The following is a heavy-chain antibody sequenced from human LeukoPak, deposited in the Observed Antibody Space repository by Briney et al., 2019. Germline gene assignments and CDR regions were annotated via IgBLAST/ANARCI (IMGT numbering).Heavy chain of an antibody. D-gene: IGHD5-12*01. Sequence: GGSLRLSCGASGFTFSRYAMSWVRQAPGKGLQWVSQIDGSGGAIYYADSVRGRFTISRDNSKNTLFLEMSSLRAEDTAVYYCAREGDSGYVELDYWGQGTLVTVSS. CDR1: GFTFSRYA. CDR2: IDGSGGAI. V-gene: IGHV3-23*01. J-gene: IGHJ4*02. CDR3: AREGDSGYVELDY.